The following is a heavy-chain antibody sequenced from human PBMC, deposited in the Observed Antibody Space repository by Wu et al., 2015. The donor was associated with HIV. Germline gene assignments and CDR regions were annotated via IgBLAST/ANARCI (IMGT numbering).Heavy chain of an antibody. CDR3: ARDIYYDSSGYYAAFHI. D-gene: IGHD3-22*01. V-gene: IGHV1-69*05. CDR2: IIPIFGTP. J-gene: IGHJ3*02. Sequence: QVQLVQSGAEVKKPGSSVRVSCKASGGTFNHYVISWVRQAPGQGLEWMGGIIPIFGTPDYAQKFQDRVTISTDESTTTVYMELSSLRSEDTALYYCARDIYYDSSGYYAAFHIWGQGYNGHRLF. CDR1: GGTFNHYV.